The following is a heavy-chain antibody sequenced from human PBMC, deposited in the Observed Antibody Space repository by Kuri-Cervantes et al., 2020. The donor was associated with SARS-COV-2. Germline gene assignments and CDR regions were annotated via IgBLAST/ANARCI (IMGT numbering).Heavy chain of an antibody. CDR1: GFTFSGSA. CDR3: AKVATKWELLWYYFDY. D-gene: IGHD1-26*01. CDR2: IRSKANSYAT. J-gene: IGHJ4*02. Sequence: GESLKISCAASGFTFSGSAMHWVRQASGKGLEWVGRIRSKANSYATAYAASVKGRFTISRDDSKNTAYLQMNSLRAEDTAVYYCAKVATKWELLWYYFDYWGQGTLVTVSS. V-gene: IGHV3-73*01.